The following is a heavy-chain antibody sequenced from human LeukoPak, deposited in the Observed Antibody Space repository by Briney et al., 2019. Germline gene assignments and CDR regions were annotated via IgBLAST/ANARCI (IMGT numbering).Heavy chain of an antibody. CDR1: GGSISSGGYY. CDR3: AREVTYYYDSSGFSQGAFDI. CDR2: IYHSGST. Sequence: SETLSLTCTVSGGSISSGGYYWSWIRQPPGKGLEWIGYIYHSGSTYYNPSLKSRVTISVDRSKNQFSLKLSSVTAADTAVYYCAREVTYYYDSSGFSQGAFDIWGQGTMVTVSS. V-gene: IGHV4-30-2*01. D-gene: IGHD3-22*01. J-gene: IGHJ3*02.